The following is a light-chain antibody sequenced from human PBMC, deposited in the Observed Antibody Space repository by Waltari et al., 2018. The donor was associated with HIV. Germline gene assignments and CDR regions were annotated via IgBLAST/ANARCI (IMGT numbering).Light chain of an antibody. V-gene: IGLV6-57*03. Sequence: NFMLTQPPSVSESPEKTVTISCTRTSGSIASNSVQWFQQRPGKAPTTILYEDYQRPSGVPDRFSGTLDESSNSASLTISGVKTEDEADYYCQSFDTNNHWVFGGGTRLTVL. CDR1: SGSIASNS. CDR2: EDY. J-gene: IGLJ3*02. CDR3: QSFDTNNHWV.